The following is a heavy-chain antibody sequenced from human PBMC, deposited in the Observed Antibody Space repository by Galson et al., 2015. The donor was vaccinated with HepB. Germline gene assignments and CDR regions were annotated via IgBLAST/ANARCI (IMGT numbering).Heavy chain of an antibody. D-gene: IGHD6-13*01. V-gene: IGHV3-73*01. Sequence: SLRLSCAVSGFTFSSYAMSWVRQASGKGPEWVGRIRSKASDYATAYAASLKGRFTISRDDPKNTAYLHMNSLKTKDTAVYYCLRLGDLSGYSSSWGQGTLVTVSS. CDR3: LRLGDLSGYSSS. CDR1: GFTFSSYA. CDR2: IRSKASDYAT. J-gene: IGHJ4*02.